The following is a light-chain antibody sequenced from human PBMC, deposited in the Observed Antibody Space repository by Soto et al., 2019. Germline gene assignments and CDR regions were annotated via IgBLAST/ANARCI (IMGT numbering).Light chain of an antibody. CDR3: QQYDTWPPVT. Sequence: TQSPATLSVSPGERVTLSCRASQSVNSNLAWYQQKPGQAPRLLIYGASTRAAGIPARFSGSGSGTEFTLTISSLQSEDLAVYYCQQYDTWPPVTFGQGTKVDI. J-gene: IGKJ1*01. CDR2: GAS. V-gene: IGKV3-15*01. CDR1: QSVNSN.